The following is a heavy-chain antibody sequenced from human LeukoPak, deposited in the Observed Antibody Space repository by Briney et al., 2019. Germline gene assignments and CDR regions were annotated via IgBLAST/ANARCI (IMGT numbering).Heavy chain of an antibody. CDR1: GGSISSGGYY. Sequence: SQTLSLTCTVSGGSISSGGYYWSWLRQHPGKGLEWIGYIYYSGSTYYNPSLKGRVTISVDTSKNQFSLKLSSVTAADTAVYYCARRTVGIAARAWGWFDPWGQGTLVSVSS. V-gene: IGHV4-31*03. D-gene: IGHD6-6*01. J-gene: IGHJ5*02. CDR2: IYYSGST. CDR3: ARRTVGIAARAWGWFDP.